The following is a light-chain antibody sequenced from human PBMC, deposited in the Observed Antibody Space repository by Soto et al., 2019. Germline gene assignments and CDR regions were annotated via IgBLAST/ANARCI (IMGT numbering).Light chain of an antibody. CDR3: QRYGSSIT. CDR1: QSVKSSY. V-gene: IGKV3-20*01. CDR2: GTS. J-gene: IGKJ5*01. Sequence: EIVLTQSPGPLSLSPGERATLPCRASQSVKSSYLAWYQHKPGQAPRLLIYGTSSRATGIPDRFSGSGSGTDFTLTISRLEPEDFAVYYCQRYGSSITFGQGTRLEIK.